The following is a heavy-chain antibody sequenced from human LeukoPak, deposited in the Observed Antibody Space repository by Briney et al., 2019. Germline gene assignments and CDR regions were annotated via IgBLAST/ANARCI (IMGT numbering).Heavy chain of an antibody. Sequence: SETLSLTCTVSGGSISSYYWSWIRQPAGKGLEWIGRIYTSGSTNYNPSLKSRVTISVDRSKNQFSLKLSSVTAADTAVYYCAGFATQEYYYYYGMDVWGQGTTVTVSS. V-gene: IGHV4-4*07. CDR1: GGSISSYY. CDR3: AGFATQEYYYYYGMDV. J-gene: IGHJ6*02. CDR2: IYTSGST.